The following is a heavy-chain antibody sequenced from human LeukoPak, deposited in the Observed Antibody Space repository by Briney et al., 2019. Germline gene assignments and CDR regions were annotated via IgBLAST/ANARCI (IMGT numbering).Heavy chain of an antibody. V-gene: IGHV3-21*01. J-gene: IGHJ4*02. CDR3: ARDLSGSYYFDY. D-gene: IGHD1-26*01. Sequence: GGSLRLSCAASGFTFSSYSMNWVRQAPGKGLEWVSSISSSSSYIYYTDSVKGRFTISRDNAKNSLYLQMNSLRAEDTAVYYCARDLSGSYYFDYWGQGTLVTVSS. CDR2: ISSSSSYI. CDR1: GFTFSSYS.